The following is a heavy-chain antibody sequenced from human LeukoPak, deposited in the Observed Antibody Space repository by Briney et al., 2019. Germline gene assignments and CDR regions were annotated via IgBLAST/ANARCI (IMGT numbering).Heavy chain of an antibody. J-gene: IGHJ4*02. CDR2: INHSGST. CDR1: GGSISGYY. CDR3: ARVYPKEDY. Sequence: SETLSLTCTVSGGSISGYYWSWIRQPPGKGLEWIGEINHSGSTNYNPSLKSRVTISVDTSKNQFSLKLSSVTAADTAVYYCARVYPKEDYWGQGTLVTVSS. V-gene: IGHV4-34*01. D-gene: IGHD2-2*01.